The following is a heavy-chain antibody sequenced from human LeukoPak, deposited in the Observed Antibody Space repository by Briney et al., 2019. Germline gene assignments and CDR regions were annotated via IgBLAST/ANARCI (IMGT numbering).Heavy chain of an antibody. Sequence: ASVKVSCKASGYTFTSYDINWVRQATGQGLEWMGWMNPNSGNTGYAQKFQGGVTMTRNTSISTAYMELSSLRSEDTAVYYCAREPDYDILTGSRFYGMDVWGQGTTVTVSS. V-gene: IGHV1-8*01. D-gene: IGHD3-9*01. J-gene: IGHJ6*02. CDR3: AREPDYDILTGSRFYGMDV. CDR2: MNPNSGNT. CDR1: GYTFTSYD.